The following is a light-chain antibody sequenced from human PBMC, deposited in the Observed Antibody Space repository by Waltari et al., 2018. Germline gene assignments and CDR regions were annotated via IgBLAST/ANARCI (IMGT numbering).Light chain of an antibody. CDR2: MAS. V-gene: IGKV1-5*03. J-gene: IGKJ2*01. Sequence: DIQMTQSPSTLSASVGDRVTITCRASQSISSWLAWYQQKPWKAPKLLIYMASSLESGVPSRFSGSGSGTEFTLTISSLQPDDFTTYYCQQYDSYPHTFGQGTKLEIK. CDR3: QQYDSYPHT. CDR1: QSISSW.